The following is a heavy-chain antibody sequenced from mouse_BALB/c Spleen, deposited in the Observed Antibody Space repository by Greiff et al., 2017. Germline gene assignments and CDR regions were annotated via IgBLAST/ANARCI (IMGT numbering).Heavy chain of an antibody. V-gene: IGHV1-7*01. CDR3: ARGLRSYYYAMDY. J-gene: IGHJ4*01. D-gene: IGHD1-1*01. CDR2: INPSTGYT. CDR1: GYTFTSYW. Sequence: VQLQQSGAELAKPGASVKMSCKASGYTFTSYWMHWVKQRPGQGLEWIGYINPSTGYTEYNQKFKDKATLTADKSSSTAYMQLSSLTSEDSAVYYCARGLRSYYYAMDYWGQGTSVTVSS.